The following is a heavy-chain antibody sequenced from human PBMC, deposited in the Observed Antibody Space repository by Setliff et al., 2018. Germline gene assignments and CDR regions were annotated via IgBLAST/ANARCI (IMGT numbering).Heavy chain of an antibody. CDR3: SVRDYYDSSGYHDY. V-gene: IGHV3-23*01. D-gene: IGHD3-22*01. J-gene: IGHJ4*02. CDR1: GFTFSSYA. Sequence: GGSLRLSCAASGFTFSSYAMSWVRQAPGKGLEWVSAISGSGGSTYYADSVKGWFTISRDNSKNTLYLQMNSLRAEDTAVYYCSVRDYYDSSGYHDYWGQGTLVTVSS. CDR2: ISGSGGST.